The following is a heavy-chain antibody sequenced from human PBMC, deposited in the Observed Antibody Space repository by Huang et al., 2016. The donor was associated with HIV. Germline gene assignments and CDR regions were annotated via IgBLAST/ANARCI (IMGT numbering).Heavy chain of an antibody. Sequence: QVQLVQSGAEVKKPGASVKVSCKASGYTLPNYYMHWVRQAPGQGLEWMGIINPSSGTTTYAQKFKGIVSMTRDTSTDTLYMELSSLRSDDTAVYYCTRGPYSYYDCWNGYSFDPWGQGTLVTVSS. CDR1: GYTLPNYY. J-gene: IGHJ5*02. V-gene: IGHV1-46*03. D-gene: IGHD3-3*01. CDR3: TRGPYSYYDCWNGYSFDP. CDR2: INPSSGTT.